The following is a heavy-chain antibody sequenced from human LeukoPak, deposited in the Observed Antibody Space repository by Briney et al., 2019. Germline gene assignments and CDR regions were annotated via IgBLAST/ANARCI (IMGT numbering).Heavy chain of an antibody. V-gene: IGHV4-39*07. J-gene: IGHJ4*02. D-gene: IGHD3-22*01. CDR2: IYYSGST. CDR1: GGSISSSSYY. Sequence: PSETLSLTCTVSGGSISSSSYYWGWIRQPPGKGLEWIGSIYYSGSTYYNPSLKSRVTISVDTSKNQFSLKLSSVTAADTAVYYCARRNYYDSSGYYPPFDYWGQGTLVTVSS. CDR3: ARRNYYDSSGYYPPFDY.